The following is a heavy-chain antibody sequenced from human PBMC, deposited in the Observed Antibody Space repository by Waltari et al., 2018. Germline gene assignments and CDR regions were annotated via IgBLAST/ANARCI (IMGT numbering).Heavy chain of an antibody. CDR1: GGSISSYY. J-gene: IGHJ6*02. CDR2: IYYSGST. Sequence: QVQLQESGPGLVKPSETLSLTCTVSGGSISSYYWSWIRQPPGKGLEWIGYIYYSGSTNYNPSLKSRVTISVDTSKNQFSLKLSSVTAADTAVYYCARWEGAAVAGTYYYYYDMDVWGQGTTVTVSS. CDR3: ARWEGAAVAGTYYYYYDMDV. V-gene: IGHV4-59*01. D-gene: IGHD6-19*01.